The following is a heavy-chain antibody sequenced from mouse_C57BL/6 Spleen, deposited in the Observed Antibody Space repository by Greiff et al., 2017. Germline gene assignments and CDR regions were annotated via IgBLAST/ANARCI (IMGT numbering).Heavy chain of an antibody. J-gene: IGHJ4*01. CDR1: GYSFTGYY. V-gene: IGHV1-43*01. CDR2: INPSTGGT. D-gene: IGHD2-1*01. Sequence: EVKLQESGPELVKPGASVKISCKASGYSFTGYYMHWVKQSSEKSLEWIGEINPSTGGTSYNQKFKGKATLTVDKSSSTAYMQLKSLTSEDSAVYYCARDGNYAMDYWGQGTSVTVSS. CDR3: ARDGNYAMDY.